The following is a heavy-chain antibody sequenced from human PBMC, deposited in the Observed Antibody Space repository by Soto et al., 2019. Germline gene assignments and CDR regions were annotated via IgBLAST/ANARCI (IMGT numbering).Heavy chain of an antibody. V-gene: IGHV1-69*01. CDR3: ASGGDIVLMVYAPFDY. CDR1: GGTFSSYA. CDR2: IIPIFGTA. J-gene: IGHJ4*02. Sequence: QVQLVQSGAEVKKPGSSVKVSCKASGGTFSSYAISWVRQAPGQGLEWMGGIIPIFGTANYAQKFQGRVRIPADESTSPAYMELSSLRSEDTAVYYCASGGDIVLMVYAPFDYWGQGTLVTVSS. D-gene: IGHD2-8*01.